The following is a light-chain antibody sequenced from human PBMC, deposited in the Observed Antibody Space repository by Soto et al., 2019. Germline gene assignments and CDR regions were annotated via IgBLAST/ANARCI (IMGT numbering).Light chain of an antibody. V-gene: IGKV1-5*01. CDR2: DAS. CDR3: QLDNLYSPHT. CDR1: QSISSW. J-gene: IGKJ1*01. Sequence: DIQMTQSPSTLSASVGDRVTITCRASQSISSWLAWYQQKPGKAPKLLIYDASSLESGVPSRFSCSGSGTEFSLTLSSLQPDEFATHYSQLDNLYSPHTFGQGTKVEIQ.